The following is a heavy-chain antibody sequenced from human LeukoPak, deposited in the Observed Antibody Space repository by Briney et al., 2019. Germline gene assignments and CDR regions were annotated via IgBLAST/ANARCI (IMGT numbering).Heavy chain of an antibody. CDR3: AKVAKYYYGPETYYFFEQ. J-gene: IGHJ4*02. CDR2: ISSSGSTI. Sequence: SGGSLRLSCAASGFTFSSYEMNWVRQAPGKGLEWVSYISSSGSTIYYADSVKGRFTISRDNAKNSLFLQMNSLRVEDTAVYYCAKVAKYYYGPETYYFFEQWGQGTPVTASS. CDR1: GFTFSSYE. D-gene: IGHD3-10*01. V-gene: IGHV3-48*03.